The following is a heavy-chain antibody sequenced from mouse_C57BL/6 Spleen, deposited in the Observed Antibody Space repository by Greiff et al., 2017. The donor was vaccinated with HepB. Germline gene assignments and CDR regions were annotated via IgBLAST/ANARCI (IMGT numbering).Heavy chain of an antibody. Sequence: EVKLVESGGGLVKPGGSLKLSCAASGFTFSDYGMHWVRQAPEKGLEWVAYISSGSSTIYYADTVKGRFTISRDNAKNTLFLQMTSLRSEDTAMYYCARRSYYSNSWYFDVWGTGTTVTVSS. CDR2: ISSGSSTI. CDR1: GFTFSDYG. V-gene: IGHV5-17*01. J-gene: IGHJ1*03. CDR3: ARRSYYSNSWYFDV. D-gene: IGHD2-5*01.